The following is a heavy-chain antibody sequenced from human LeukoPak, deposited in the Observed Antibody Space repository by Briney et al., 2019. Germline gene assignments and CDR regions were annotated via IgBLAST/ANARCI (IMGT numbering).Heavy chain of an antibody. J-gene: IGHJ4*02. CDR3: AKVSCGVLDY. V-gene: IGHV3-23*01. Sequence: PGGSLRLSCAASGFTFSSYAMSWVRQTPRKGLEWVSSISGSGGSTYYADAVKGRFAISRDNSKNTLSLQMNSLRAEDTAIYYCAKVSCGVLDYWGQGTLVTVSS. CDR1: GFTFSSYA. D-gene: IGHD2-8*01. CDR2: ISGSGGST.